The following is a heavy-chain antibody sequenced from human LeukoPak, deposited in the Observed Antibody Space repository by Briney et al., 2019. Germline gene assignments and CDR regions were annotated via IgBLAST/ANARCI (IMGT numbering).Heavy chain of an antibody. CDR3: ARDTYTANPFDY. CDR1: GFTFSSYA. D-gene: IGHD2-2*02. J-gene: IGHJ4*02. V-gene: IGHV3-30*14. Sequence: PGGSLRLSCAASGFTFSSYAMHWVRQAPGKGLEWVAVISYDGSNKYYADSVKGRFTISRDNSKNTLYLQMTNLRAEDTAMYYCARDTYTANPFDYWGQGILVTVSS. CDR2: ISYDGSNK.